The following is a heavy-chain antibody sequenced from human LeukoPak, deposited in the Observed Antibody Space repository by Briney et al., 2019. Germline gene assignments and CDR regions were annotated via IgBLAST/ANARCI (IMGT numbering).Heavy chain of an antibody. V-gene: IGHV3-21*05. D-gene: IGHD6-6*01. CDR1: GFTFNSYS. CDR3: ARQIDYSSSFDY. CDR2: ISSGSGAI. Sequence: PGGALRLSCAASGFTFNSYSMNWVRQAPGKGLEWVSYISSGSGAIYYADSVKGRFTISRDNAKNSLYLQMNSLRPEDTAVYYCARQIDYSSSFDYWGQGTLVTVSS. J-gene: IGHJ4*02.